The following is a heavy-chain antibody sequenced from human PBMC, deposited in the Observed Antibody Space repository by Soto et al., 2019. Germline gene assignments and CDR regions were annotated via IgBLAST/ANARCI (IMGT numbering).Heavy chain of an antibody. Sequence: SETLSLTCGVYNGSLHGLIWSWIRQPPGKGLEWIGEINHFGTINYNPSLRSRLTLSVDRSKNQISLTLRSVTAADTAVYYCATGGGLVASRMVLFDPWGQGTLVTVSS. D-gene: IGHD2-15*01. J-gene: IGHJ5*02. V-gene: IGHV4-34*01. CDR1: NGSLHGLI. CDR2: INHFGTI. CDR3: ATGGGLVASRMVLFDP.